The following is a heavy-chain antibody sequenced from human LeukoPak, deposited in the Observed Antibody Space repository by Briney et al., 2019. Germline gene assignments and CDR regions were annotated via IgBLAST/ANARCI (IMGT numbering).Heavy chain of an antibody. Sequence: GGSLRLSCAASGFTFSSYSMNWVRQAPGKWLEWVSYISSSSSTIYYADSVKGRFTISRDNAKNSLYLQMNSLRAEDTAVYYCARETISGRPAFDIWGQGTMFTVSS. D-gene: IGHD6-19*01. CDR3: ARETISGRPAFDI. J-gene: IGHJ3*02. V-gene: IGHV3-48*01. CDR2: ISSSSSTI. CDR1: GFTFSSYS.